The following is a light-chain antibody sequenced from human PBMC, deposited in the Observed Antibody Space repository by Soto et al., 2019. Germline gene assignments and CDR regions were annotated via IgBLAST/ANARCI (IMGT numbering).Light chain of an antibody. CDR1: SSNIRAGYD. CDR3: QSYDSSLSAPYV. Sequence: QSVLTQPPSVSGAPGQRVTISCTGSSSNIRAGYDVHWYQQLPGTAPKLLIYGNSNRPSGVPDRFSGSKSGTSASLAITGLQAEDEADYYCQSYDSSLSAPYVFGTGTMLTVL. CDR2: GNS. J-gene: IGLJ1*01. V-gene: IGLV1-40*01.